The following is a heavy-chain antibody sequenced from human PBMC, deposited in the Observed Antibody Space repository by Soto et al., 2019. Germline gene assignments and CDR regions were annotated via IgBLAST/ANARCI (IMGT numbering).Heavy chain of an antibody. D-gene: IGHD4-17*01. V-gene: IGHV4-4*02. J-gene: IGHJ4*02. CDR1: GDSVSSSFW. CDR2: IYHTETT. Sequence: QVLLQESGPGLVKPSGTLSLTCAVSGDSVSSSFWWTWVRQPPGKGLGGIGEIYHTETTNYAPSLKSRVTISLDKSMNQFSMRFNSVTPADTAVYYCARYDFGTFDNWGQGIRVTVSS. CDR3: ARYDFGTFDN.